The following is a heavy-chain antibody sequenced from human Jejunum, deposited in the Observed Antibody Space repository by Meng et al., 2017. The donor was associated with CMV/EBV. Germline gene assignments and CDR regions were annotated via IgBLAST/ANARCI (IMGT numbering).Heavy chain of an antibody. V-gene: IGHV3-7*04. J-gene: IGHJ4*02. D-gene: IGHD3-10*01. CDR2: IKQDGSET. CDR3: ARGFAIDS. Sequence: EGQVVESGGGLVQPGGSLRLSCVAFGFTFSNDWMTWVRQAPGKGLEWVANIKQDGSETYYVDSVKGRFTISRDNGKNSLYLQMNNLRAEDAGVYYCARGFAIDSWGQGTLVTVSS. CDR1: GFTFSNDW.